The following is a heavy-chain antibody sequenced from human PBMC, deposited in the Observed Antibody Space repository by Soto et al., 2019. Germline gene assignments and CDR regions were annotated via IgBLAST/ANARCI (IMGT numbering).Heavy chain of an antibody. CDR3: ARGPGYYFDY. V-gene: IGHV1-3*03. J-gene: IGHJ4*02. Sequence: ASVKVSCTDSGYTFTIFAMHWVRQAPGQRLEWMGWIIAGNGNTKYSQNLQGRFTISRDNSKNTLYLQMGSLRAEDMAVYYCARGPGYYFDYWGQGTLVTVSS. CDR1: GYTFTIFA. CDR2: IIAGNGNT.